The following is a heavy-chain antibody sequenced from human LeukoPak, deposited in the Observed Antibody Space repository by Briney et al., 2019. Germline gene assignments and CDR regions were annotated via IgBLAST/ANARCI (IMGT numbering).Heavy chain of an antibody. V-gene: IGHV3-11*06. D-gene: IGHD4-23*01. CDR3: ARVSLLDNGGLGDY. CDR2: ISGGSSYT. CDR1: GFTFSDYY. J-gene: IGHJ4*02. Sequence: TGGSLRLSCAASGFTFSDYYMTWFRQAPGKGLEWVSYISGGSSYTNFADSVKGRFTISRDNAKNSLYLQMNSLRAEDTAVYYCARVSLLDNGGLGDYWGQGTLVTVSS.